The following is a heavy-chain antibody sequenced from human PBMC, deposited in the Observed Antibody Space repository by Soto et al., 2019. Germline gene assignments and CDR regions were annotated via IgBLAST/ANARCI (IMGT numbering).Heavy chain of an antibody. J-gene: IGHJ5*02. CDR1: GFTFDSHG. CDR2: ISSDGNNK. V-gene: IGHV3-30*18. CDR3: AKDLLPNTVTTCGS. Sequence: QVQLVESGGGAVQPGRSLRLSCAASGFTFDSHGMHWVRQAPGKGLEWVAVISSDGNNKYYADSVKGRFTISRDNFNNMWYLQMSSLRAEDTAVYYCAKDLLPNTVTTCGSWGQGTLVTVSS. D-gene: IGHD4-17*01.